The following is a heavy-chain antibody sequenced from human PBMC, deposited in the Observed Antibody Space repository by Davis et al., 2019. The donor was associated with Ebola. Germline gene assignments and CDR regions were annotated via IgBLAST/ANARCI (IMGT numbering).Heavy chain of an antibody. D-gene: IGHD1-1*01. V-gene: IGHV1-2*06. Sequence: ASVKVSCKASGYTFTGYFVHWVRQAPGQGLEWMGRINANSGGTNYAQKLQGRVTMTTDTSTSTAYMELRSLRSDDTAVYYCARENEEYYFDYWGQGTLVTVSS. CDR2: INANSGGT. CDR1: GYTFTGYF. J-gene: IGHJ4*02. CDR3: ARENEEYYFDY.